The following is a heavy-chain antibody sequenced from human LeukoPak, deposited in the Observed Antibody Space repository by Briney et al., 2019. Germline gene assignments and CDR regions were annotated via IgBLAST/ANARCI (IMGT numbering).Heavy chain of an antibody. J-gene: IGHJ5*02. V-gene: IGHV3-30*02. D-gene: IGHD2-2*01. Sequence: GGSLRLSCAASGFTFSSYGMHWVRQAPGKGLEWVAFIQYDGSNKYYADSVKGRFTISRDNAKNSLYLQMNSLRAEDTAVYYCARRYCSSTSCGPASNWFDPWGQGTLVTVSS. CDR2: IQYDGSNK. CDR3: ARRYCSSTSCGPASNWFDP. CDR1: GFTFSSYG.